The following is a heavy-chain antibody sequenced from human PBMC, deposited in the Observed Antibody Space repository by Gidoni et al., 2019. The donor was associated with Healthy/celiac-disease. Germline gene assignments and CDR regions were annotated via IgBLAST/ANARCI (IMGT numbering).Heavy chain of an antibody. CDR1: GASVPTHTAA. CDR3: ARDSGYDYDWFDP. J-gene: IGHJ5*02. D-gene: IGHD5-12*01. CDR2: TYYRSKWYN. Sequence: QVQLQQSGPGLLQPSQTLSLACAIAGASVPTHTAAWNWIMQTPSRGLEWLGRTYYRSKWYNDYAVSVKSRITITPDTSKNQFSLQLNSVTPEDTAVYYCARDSGYDYDWFDPWGQGTLVTLSS. V-gene: IGHV6-1*01.